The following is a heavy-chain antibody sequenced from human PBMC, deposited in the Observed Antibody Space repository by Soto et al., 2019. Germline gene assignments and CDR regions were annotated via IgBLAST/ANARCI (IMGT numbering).Heavy chain of an antibody. CDR1: GASISNNY. V-gene: IGHV4-59*08. Sequence: SETLSLTCTVSGASISNNYWSWIRQPPGKELEWIGYIFYSGSTNYNPSLKSRVTISMDTSKNQFSLRLTSVTAADTAVYFCAKYRGYCNGGSCPGYGFDYWGQGTLVTVSS. D-gene: IGHD2-15*01. J-gene: IGHJ4*02. CDR3: AKYRGYCNGGSCPGYGFDY. CDR2: IFYSGST.